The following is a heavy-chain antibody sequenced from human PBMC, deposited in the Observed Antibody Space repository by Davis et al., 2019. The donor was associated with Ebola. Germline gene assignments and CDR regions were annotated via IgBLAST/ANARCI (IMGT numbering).Heavy chain of an antibody. CDR3: AKEHGMRANWGFSAGAFDI. V-gene: IGHV3-30*18. CDR1: GFPFSSYG. J-gene: IGHJ3*02. D-gene: IGHD7-27*01. CDR2: ISYDGSNK. Sequence: GESLKTSCASSGFPFSSYGMHWVRQAPGTRLESVAVISYDGSNKYYADSVTGRFIISRDNSKNTLYLQMNSLRDEDTAVYYCAKEHGMRANWGFSAGAFDIWGQGTMVTVSS.